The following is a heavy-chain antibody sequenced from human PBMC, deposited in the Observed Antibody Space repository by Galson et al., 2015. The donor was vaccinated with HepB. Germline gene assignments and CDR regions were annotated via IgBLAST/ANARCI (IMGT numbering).Heavy chain of an antibody. V-gene: IGHV3-7*03. Sequence: SMRLSCAASGFTLSSYWMRRVRQAPGKGLEWVANIKQVGSEQYYMDSVKGRFTISRDNAKDSMSLQMNSLRSEDTAVYYFSRISPVWYYRNWGQGTLVTVSS. J-gene: IGHJ4*02. CDR3: SRISPVWYYRN. CDR2: IKQVGSEQ. CDR1: GFTLSSYW. D-gene: IGHD2/OR15-2a*01.